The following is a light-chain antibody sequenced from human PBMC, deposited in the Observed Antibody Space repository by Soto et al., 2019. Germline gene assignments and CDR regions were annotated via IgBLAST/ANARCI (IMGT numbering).Light chain of an antibody. J-gene: IGKJ4*01. Sequence: EIVLTQSPATLSLSPGERATLSCRASQSVSSSLAWYQQKPGQAPRLLIYDASNRATGIPARFSGSGSGTDFTLTISSLEPDDFTVYYCHQRSNWPLTFGGGTKVEIK. V-gene: IGKV3-11*01. CDR1: QSVSSS. CDR2: DAS. CDR3: HQRSNWPLT.